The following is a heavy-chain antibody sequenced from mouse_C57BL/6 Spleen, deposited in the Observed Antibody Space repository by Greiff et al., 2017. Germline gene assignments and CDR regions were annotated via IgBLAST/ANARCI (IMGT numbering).Heavy chain of an antibody. D-gene: IGHD2-3*01. V-gene: IGHV14-3*01. J-gene: IGHJ2*01. CDR3: ARGPYDGYHYFDY. Sequence: EVQGVESVAELVRPGASVKLSCTASGFNIKNTYMHWVKQRPEQGLEWIGRIDPANGNTKYAPKFQGKATITADTSSNTAYLQLSSLTSEDTAIYYCARGPYDGYHYFDYWGQGTTLTVSS. CDR2: IDPANGNT. CDR1: GFNIKNTY.